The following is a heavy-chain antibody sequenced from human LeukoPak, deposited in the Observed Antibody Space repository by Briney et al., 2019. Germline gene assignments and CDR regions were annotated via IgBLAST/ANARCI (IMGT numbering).Heavy chain of an antibody. V-gene: IGHV3-23*01. D-gene: IGHD2-15*01. J-gene: IGHJ1*01. CDR3: AKQIGSCSSGNCYFTT. CDR2: ISVSGGST. Sequence: PGGSLRLSCVASGFPFSSYAMSWVRQAPGKGLEWVSSISVSGGSTSYADSVKGRFTISRDNSKNTLFLQINSLRAEDTAVYYCAKQIGSCSSGNCYFTTWGQGTLVTVSS. CDR1: GFPFSSYA.